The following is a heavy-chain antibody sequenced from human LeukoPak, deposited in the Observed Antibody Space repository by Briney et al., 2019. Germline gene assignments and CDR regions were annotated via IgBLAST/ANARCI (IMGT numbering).Heavy chain of an antibody. CDR2: IYYSGST. CDR3: ARGAVPQWRYYGMDV. V-gene: IGHV4-59*01. D-gene: IGHD2-8*01. CDR1: GGSISSYY. Sequence: PSETLSLTCTVSGGSISSYYWSWIWQPPGKGLEWIGYIYYSGSTNYNPSLKSRVTISVDTSKNQLSLKLSSVTAADTAVYYCARGAVPQWRYYGMDVWGQGTTVTVSS. J-gene: IGHJ6*02.